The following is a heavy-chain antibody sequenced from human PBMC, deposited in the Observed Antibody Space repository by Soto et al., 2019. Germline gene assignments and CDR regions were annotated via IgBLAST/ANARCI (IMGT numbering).Heavy chain of an antibody. Sequence: DPVKVSCKASGYSFASYGFSWVRQAPGQGLEWMGWISPRNGNTHYVEKFQGRVTMTTDTSTSTAFMELRTLRDDDTAVYYCARTPTPTHGVSKTTNYLDSWGQGTPVTVSS. CDR2: ISPRNGNT. V-gene: IGHV1-18*01. CDR3: ARTPTPTHGVSKTTNYLDS. D-gene: IGHD1-1*01. CDR1: GYSFASYG. J-gene: IGHJ4*02.